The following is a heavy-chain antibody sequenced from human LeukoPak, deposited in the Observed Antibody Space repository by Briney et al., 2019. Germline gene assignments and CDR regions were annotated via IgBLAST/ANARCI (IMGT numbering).Heavy chain of an antibody. V-gene: IGHV3-23*01. CDR3: AKDPYGTRYFDY. Sequence: GGSLRLSCAASGFTVSSNYMSWVRQAPGKGLEWVSSISGSGGSTYYPDSVKGRFTISRDNSKNTLYLQMNSLRAEDTAVYYCAKDPYGTRYFDYWGQGTLVTVSS. CDR2: ISGSGGST. J-gene: IGHJ4*02. CDR1: GFTVSSNY. D-gene: IGHD2-2*01.